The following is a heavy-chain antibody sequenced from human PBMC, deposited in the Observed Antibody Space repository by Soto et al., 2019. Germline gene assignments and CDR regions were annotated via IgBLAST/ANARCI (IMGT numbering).Heavy chain of an antibody. CDR2: INPNSGGT. J-gene: IGHJ6*04. CDR1: GYTFTGYY. V-gene: IGHV1-2*02. D-gene: IGHD6-6*01. CDR3: ASYSSSSAYYYYGMDV. Sequence: ASVKVSCKASGYTFTGYYMHWVRQAPGQGLEWMGWINPNSGGTNYAQKFQGRVTMTRDTSISTAYMELSRLRSDDTAVYYCASYSSSSAYYYYGMDVWGKGTTVTVSS.